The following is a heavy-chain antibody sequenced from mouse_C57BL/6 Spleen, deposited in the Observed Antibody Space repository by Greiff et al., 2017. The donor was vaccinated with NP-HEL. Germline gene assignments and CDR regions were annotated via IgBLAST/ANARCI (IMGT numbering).Heavy chain of an antibody. CDR1: GYTFTSYW. CDR3: ARGEGDGYAMDY. V-gene: IGHV1-64*01. CDR2: IHPNSGST. J-gene: IGHJ4*01. Sequence: QVQLQQPGAELVKPGASVKLSCKASGYTFTSYWMHWVKQRPGQGLEWIGMIHPNSGSTNYNEKFKSKATLTVDKSSSTAYMQLSSLTSEDSAVYYCARGEGDGYAMDYWGQGTSVTVSS. D-gene: IGHD3-3*01.